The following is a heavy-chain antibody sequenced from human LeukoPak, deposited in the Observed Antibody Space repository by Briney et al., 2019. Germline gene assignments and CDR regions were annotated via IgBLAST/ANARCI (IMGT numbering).Heavy chain of an antibody. CDR1: GFTFSSYV. Sequence: GGSLRHSCAASGFTFSSYVMSWVRPAPGRGLEWVSAISGSGGSTYYADSVKGRCTISRDNSKNTLYLQMNSLRAEDTAVYYCAISPTVTTDYWGQGTLVTVSS. CDR2: ISGSGGST. D-gene: IGHD4-17*01. CDR3: AISPTVTTDY. V-gene: IGHV3-23*01. J-gene: IGHJ4*02.